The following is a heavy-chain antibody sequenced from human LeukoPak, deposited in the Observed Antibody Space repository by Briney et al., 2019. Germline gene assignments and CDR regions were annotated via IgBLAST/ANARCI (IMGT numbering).Heavy chain of an antibody. CDR1: GGSFSGYY. Sequence: SETLSLTCAVYGGSFSGYYWSWIRQPPVKGLEWIGEINHSGSTNYNPSLKSRVTISVDTSKNQFSLKLSSVTAADTAVYYCARLSGRGLPAGYWGQGTLVTVSS. V-gene: IGHV4-34*01. J-gene: IGHJ4*02. CDR2: INHSGST. CDR3: ARLSGRGLPAGY. D-gene: IGHD3-10*01.